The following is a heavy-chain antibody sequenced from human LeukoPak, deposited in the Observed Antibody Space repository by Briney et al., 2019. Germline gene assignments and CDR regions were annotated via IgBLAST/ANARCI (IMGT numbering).Heavy chain of an antibody. CDR2: ITSGGAP. V-gene: IGHV3-23*01. CDR3: ARDPNGDYIGAFEF. Sequence: GGSLRLSCVASGFSFSSYAMSWVRQTPARGLEWVSAITSGGAPRYADSVKGRFTISRDNSKNMLYLQMNSLRAEDTARYFCARDPNGDYIGAFEFWGQGTGVTVSS. CDR1: GFSFSSYA. J-gene: IGHJ3*01. D-gene: IGHD4-17*01.